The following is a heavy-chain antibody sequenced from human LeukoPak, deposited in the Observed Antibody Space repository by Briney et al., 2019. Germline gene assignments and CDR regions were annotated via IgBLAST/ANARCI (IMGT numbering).Heavy chain of an antibody. V-gene: IGHV3-53*01. CDR3: ATTGPGIAAAGKLQNYYYYGMDV. CDR1: GFTFSSYA. J-gene: IGHJ6*02. D-gene: IGHD6-13*01. CDR2: IYSGGST. Sequence: GGSLRLSCAASGFTFSSYAMSWVRQAPGKGLEWVSVIYSGGSTYYADSVKGRSTISRDNSKNTLYLQMNSLRAEDTAVYYCATTGPGIAAAGKLQNYYYYGMDVWGQGTTVTVSS.